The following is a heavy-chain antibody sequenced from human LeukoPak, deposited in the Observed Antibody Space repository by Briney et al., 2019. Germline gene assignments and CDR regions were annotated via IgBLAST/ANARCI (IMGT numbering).Heavy chain of an antibody. Sequence: GGSLRLSCAASGFTFSSYAISWFRQAPEKGLELVSTISDSGARTFYADSVKGRFTISRDNSQNTLDLQMNYLSAEDTAIYYCARSRVPASLDQVFDVWGQGTMVTVSS. CDR2: ISDSGART. CDR1: GFTFSSYA. D-gene: IGHD2-2*01. J-gene: IGHJ3*01. V-gene: IGHV3-23*01. CDR3: ARSRVPASLDQVFDV.